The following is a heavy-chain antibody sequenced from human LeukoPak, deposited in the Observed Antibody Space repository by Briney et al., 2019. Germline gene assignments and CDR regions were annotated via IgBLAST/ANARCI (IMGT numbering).Heavy chain of an antibody. CDR1: GGSISSYY. V-gene: IGHV4-59*01. CDR2: IYYSGST. Sequence: SETLSLTCAVSGGSISSYYWSWIRQPPGKGLEWIGYIYYSGSTNYNPSLKSRVTISVDTSKNQFSLKLSSVTAADTAVYYCARDGCSGGSCYYGMDVWGQGTTVTVSS. D-gene: IGHD2-15*01. J-gene: IGHJ6*02. CDR3: ARDGCSGGSCYYGMDV.